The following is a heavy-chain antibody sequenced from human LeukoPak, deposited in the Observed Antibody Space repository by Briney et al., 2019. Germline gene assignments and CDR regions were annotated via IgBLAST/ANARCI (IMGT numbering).Heavy chain of an antibody. CDR1: GGSISGFY. CDR2: IYYSGSA. D-gene: IGHD6-19*01. Sequence: SETLSLTCTVSGGSISGFYWGWIRQPPGKGLEWIGFIYYSGSANYNPSLKSRVTMSVDMSKNQFSLKLSSVTAADTAFYYCARDRDSSGWIDYWGQGALVTVSS. CDR3: ARDRDSSGWIDY. J-gene: IGHJ4*02. V-gene: IGHV4-59*01.